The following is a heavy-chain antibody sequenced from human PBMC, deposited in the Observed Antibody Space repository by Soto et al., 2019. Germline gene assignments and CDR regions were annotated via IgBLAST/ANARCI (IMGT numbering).Heavy chain of an antibody. D-gene: IGHD4-17*01. V-gene: IGHV1-69*02. J-gene: IGHJ5*02. Sequence: QVQLVQSGAEVKKPGSSVKVSCKASGGIFTTYTISWVRQAPGQGLEWVGRIVPTIGLANYTQKFQGRVTITADKSTRPVYMELSSLTSEDTAVYYCARLDYGDSSWFDPWGQGTLVTVSS. CDR3: ARLDYGDSSWFDP. CDR2: IVPTIGLA. CDR1: GGIFTTYT.